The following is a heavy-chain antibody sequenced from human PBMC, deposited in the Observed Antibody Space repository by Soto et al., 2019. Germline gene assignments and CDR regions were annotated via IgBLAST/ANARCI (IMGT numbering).Heavy chain of an antibody. D-gene: IGHD7-27*01. Sequence: QVQLLESGPGLVKPSQTLSLTCSVSGDSISTVDYFWAWIRQPPGQALEYIGYIYKSATTYYNPSFESRVAISLDTSKSQFSLNVTSVTAADTAVYFCAXXXYCLTGRCFPNWFDSWGQGTLVTVSS. CDR1: GDSISTVDYF. CDR2: IYKSATT. V-gene: IGHV4-30-4*01. J-gene: IGHJ5*01. CDR3: AXXXYCLTGRCFPNWFDS.